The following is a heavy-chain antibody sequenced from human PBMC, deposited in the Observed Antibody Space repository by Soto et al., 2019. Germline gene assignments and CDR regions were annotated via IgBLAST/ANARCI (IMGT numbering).Heavy chain of an antibody. D-gene: IGHD6-19*01. CDR2: IYYSGST. Sequence: SETLSLTCTVSGGSISSYYWSWIRQPPGKGLEWIGYIYYSGSTNYNPSLKSRVTISVDTSKNLFSLKLSSVTAADTAVYYCARQYVGWYAFDIWGQGTMVTVSS. CDR1: GGSISSYY. CDR3: ARQYVGWYAFDI. J-gene: IGHJ3*02. V-gene: IGHV4-59*08.